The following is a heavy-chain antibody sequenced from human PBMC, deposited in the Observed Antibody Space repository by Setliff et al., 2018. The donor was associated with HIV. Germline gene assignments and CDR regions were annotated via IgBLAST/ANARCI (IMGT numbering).Heavy chain of an antibody. J-gene: IGHJ4*02. D-gene: IGHD4-17*01. CDR1: GGAITGYY. Sequence: SETLSLTCTVSGGAITGYYWSWVRQAPGKALESIASIYSGGSAIYHPSLKSRVTISVDTSKNQFSLKLYSVTAADTAVYYCAREETSPAGKYYFDSWGQGTLVTVSS. CDR3: AREETSPAGKYYFDS. V-gene: IGHV4-4*08. CDR2: IYSGGSA.